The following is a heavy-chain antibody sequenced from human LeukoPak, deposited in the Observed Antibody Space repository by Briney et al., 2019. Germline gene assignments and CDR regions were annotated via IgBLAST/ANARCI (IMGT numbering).Heavy chain of an antibody. CDR2: VYYSGST. CDR1: GGSISGYF. D-gene: IGHD1-14*01. V-gene: IGHV4-59*08. Sequence: PSETLSLTCTVSGGSISGYFWSWIRQPPGKGLEWIGYVYYSGSTTYNPSLKSRVTISVDTSKNQFFLKLGSVTAADTAVYYCARLLGSSTVADYWGQGTLVTVSS. CDR3: ARLLGSSTVADY. J-gene: IGHJ4*02.